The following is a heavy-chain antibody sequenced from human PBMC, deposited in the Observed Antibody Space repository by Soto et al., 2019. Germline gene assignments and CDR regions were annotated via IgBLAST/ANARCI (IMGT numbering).Heavy chain of an antibody. CDR3: AKVPPSSYPSYYGMDV. Sequence: EVQLLESGGGLVQPGGSLRLSCAASGFTFSSYAMSWVRQAPGKGLEWVSAISGSGGSTYYADSVKGRFTISRDNSKNTLYLQMNSLRAEDTAVYYCAKVPPSSYPSYYGMDVWGQGTTVTVSS. V-gene: IGHV3-23*01. D-gene: IGHD3-16*02. CDR1: GFTFSSYA. J-gene: IGHJ6*02. CDR2: ISGSGGST.